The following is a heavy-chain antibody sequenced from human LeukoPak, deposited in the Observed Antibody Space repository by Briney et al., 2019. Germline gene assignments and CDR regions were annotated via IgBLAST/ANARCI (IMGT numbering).Heavy chain of an antibody. CDR2: INPNGGGT. CDR3: ASGLGELSLDY. J-gene: IGHJ4*02. V-gene: IGHV1-2*02. D-gene: IGHD3-16*02. Sequence: ASVMVSCKASGYTFTGYYMHWVRQAPGQGLQWMGWINPNGGGTTYAQKFQGRVTMTRDTSISTAYMELSRLRSDDTAVYYCASGLGELSLDYWGQGTLVTVSS. CDR1: GYTFTGYY.